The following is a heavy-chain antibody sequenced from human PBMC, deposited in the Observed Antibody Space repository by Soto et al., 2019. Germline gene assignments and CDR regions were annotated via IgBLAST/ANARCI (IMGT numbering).Heavy chain of an antibody. CDR2: ISGSGGRT. CDR1: GVTISSYA. Sequence: EVQLLESGGGLVQPGGSLRLSCVASGVTISSYAMSWVRQAPGKGLEWVSGISGSGGRTYYADSVKGRFTISRDNSKNRLYLQMNSLRAEDTAVYYCAKDYGMDVWGQGTTVTVSS. CDR3: AKDYGMDV. J-gene: IGHJ6*02. V-gene: IGHV3-23*01.